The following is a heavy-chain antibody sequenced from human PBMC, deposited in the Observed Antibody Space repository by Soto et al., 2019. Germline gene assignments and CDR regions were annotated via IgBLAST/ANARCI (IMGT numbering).Heavy chain of an antibody. D-gene: IGHD3-16*01. CDR3: ASGPPFGG. Sequence: SETLSLTCAVSGGSISSGDYSWNWIRQPPGKGLEWIGYIYHSGSTYYNPSLKSRVTISVDRSKNQFSLKLNSVTAADTAVYYCASGPPFGGGGQGPLVTV. V-gene: IGHV4-30-2*01. J-gene: IGHJ4*02. CDR2: IYHSGST. CDR1: GGSISSGDYS.